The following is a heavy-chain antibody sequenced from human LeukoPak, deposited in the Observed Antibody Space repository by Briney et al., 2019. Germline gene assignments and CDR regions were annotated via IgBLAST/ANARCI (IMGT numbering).Heavy chain of an antibody. CDR2: ISDSGGGT. J-gene: IGHJ4*02. CDR3: AKRGVVIRVILVGFHKEAYYFDS. Sequence: GGSLRLSCAVSGITLSNYGMSWVRQAPGKGLEWVAGISDSGGGTNYADPVKGRFTISRDNPKNTLYLQMNSLRAEDTAVYFCAKRGVVIRVILVGFHKEAYYFDSWGQGALATVSS. D-gene: IGHD3-22*01. CDR1: GITLSNYG. V-gene: IGHV3-23*01.